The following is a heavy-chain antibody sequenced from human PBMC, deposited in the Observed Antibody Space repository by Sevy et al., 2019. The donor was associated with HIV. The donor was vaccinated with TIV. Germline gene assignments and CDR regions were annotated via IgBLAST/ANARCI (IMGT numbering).Heavy chain of an antibody. CDR1: RFTFSTYA. V-gene: IGHV3-30-3*01. Sequence: GGSLRLSCAASRFTFSTYAMHWVRKAPGKGLEWVAVISYDGSNKYYADSVKGRFTISRDNSQNTMFLQMNSLRAEDTAVYYGARDFVDTAMVTTFAFDYWGQGTLVTVSS. J-gene: IGHJ4*02. CDR2: ISYDGSNK. CDR3: ARDFVDTAMVTTFAFDY. D-gene: IGHD5-18*01.